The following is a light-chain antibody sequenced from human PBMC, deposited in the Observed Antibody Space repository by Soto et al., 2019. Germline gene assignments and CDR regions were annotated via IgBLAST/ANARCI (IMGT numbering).Light chain of an antibody. CDR3: QQSYSTPPGYT. Sequence: DIQMTQSPSSLSASVGDRVTITCRASQSISSYLNWYQQKPGKAPKILIYAASSLQSGVPSRFSGSGSGTDFTLTISSLQPEDFATYYCQQSYSTPPGYTFGQGTKLEIK. CDR1: QSISSY. J-gene: IGKJ2*01. CDR2: AAS. V-gene: IGKV1-39*01.